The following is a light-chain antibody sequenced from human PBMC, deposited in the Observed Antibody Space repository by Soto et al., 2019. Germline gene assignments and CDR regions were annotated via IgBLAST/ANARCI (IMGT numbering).Light chain of an antibody. J-gene: IGLJ2*01. V-gene: IGLV1-44*01. CDR2: NND. CDR3: SAWDASLNAIL. CDR1: SPNIGSNI. Sequence: QSVLSQPPSASGTPGQRVTISCSGRSPNIGSNIVNWYQQLPGTAPKLLIYNNDQRPSGVPDRFSGSKSGTSASLAISGLKSEDEADYYCSAWDASLNAILFGGGTQLTVL.